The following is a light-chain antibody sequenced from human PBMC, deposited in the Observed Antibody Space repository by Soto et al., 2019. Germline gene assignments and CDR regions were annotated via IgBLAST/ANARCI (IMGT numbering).Light chain of an antibody. CDR2: DVS. Sequence: QSALTQPASVSGSPGQSITISCTGTSSDVGGYNYVSWYRQHPGKAPKLMIYDVSNRPSGVSNRFSGSKSGNTASLTISGLQAEGEADYYCSSYTSSSTSFGGGTKVTVL. V-gene: IGLV2-14*01. J-gene: IGLJ2*01. CDR1: SSDVGGYNY. CDR3: SSYTSSSTS.